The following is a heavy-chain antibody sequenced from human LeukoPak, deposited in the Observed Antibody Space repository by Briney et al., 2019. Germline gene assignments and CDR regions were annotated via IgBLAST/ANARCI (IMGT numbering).Heavy chain of an antibody. CDR3: ARGAYYDFWSGYARNSWFDP. D-gene: IGHD3-3*01. Sequence: SVKVSCKASGGTFSSYAISWVRQAPGQGLEWMGRIIPILGIANYAQKFQGRVTITADKSTSTAYMELSSLRSEDTAVYYCARGAYYDFWSGYARNSWFDPWGQGTLVTVSS. CDR2: IIPILGIA. V-gene: IGHV1-69*04. CDR1: GGTFSSYA. J-gene: IGHJ5*02.